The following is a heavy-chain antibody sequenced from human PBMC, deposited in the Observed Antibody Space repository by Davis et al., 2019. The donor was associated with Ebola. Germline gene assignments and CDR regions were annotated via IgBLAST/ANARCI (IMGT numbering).Heavy chain of an antibody. CDR2: IYYSGST. Sequence: SETLSLTCTVSGGSISSSNWWGWIRQPPGKGLEWIGYIYYSGSTYYNPSLKSRVTMSVDTSKNQFSLKLSSVTAVDTAVYYCARSGYDSSGYYYVIWGQGTLVTVSS. V-gene: IGHV4-28*01. J-gene: IGHJ4*02. CDR1: GGSISSSNW. CDR3: ARSGYDSSGYYYVI. D-gene: IGHD3-22*01.